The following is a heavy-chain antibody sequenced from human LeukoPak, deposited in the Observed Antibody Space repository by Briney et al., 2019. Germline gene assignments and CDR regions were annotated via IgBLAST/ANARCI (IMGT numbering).Heavy chain of an antibody. CDR3: AKDSVGSPIDY. CDR1: GFPLSSYA. V-gene: IGHV3-23*01. J-gene: IGHJ4*02. CDR2: TSSSDPGT. D-gene: IGHD1-26*01. Sequence: GGSLRLSCAASGFPLSSYAMSWVRQASGKGLEWVSATSSSDPGTYYADSVKGRFTISRDNSKNTLYLQMNSLRAEDTAVYYCAKDSVGSPIDYWGQGTLVTVSS.